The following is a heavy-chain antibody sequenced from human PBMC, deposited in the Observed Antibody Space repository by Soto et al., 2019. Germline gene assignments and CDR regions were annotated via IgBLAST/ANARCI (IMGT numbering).Heavy chain of an antibody. CDR2: IYYSGST. Sequence: SETLSLTCTVSGGSMDTYYWSWIRQPPGKGLEWIGYIYYSGSTYYNPSLKSRVTISVDTSKNQFSLKLSSVTAADTAVYYCASSGYCTNGVCSTLSDPCGQGTLVTVSS. D-gene: IGHD2-8*01. CDR1: GGSMDTYY. V-gene: IGHV4-59*08. J-gene: IGHJ5*02. CDR3: ASSGYCTNGVCSTLSDP.